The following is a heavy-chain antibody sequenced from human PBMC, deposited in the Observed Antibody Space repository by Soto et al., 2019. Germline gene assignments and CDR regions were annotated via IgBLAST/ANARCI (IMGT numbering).Heavy chain of an antibody. CDR1: GFNFDDFA. J-gene: IGHJ6*03. D-gene: IGHD1-1*01. V-gene: IGHV3-9*01. CDR2: IRWNGETA. Sequence: EVLLVESGGGLVQPGGSLRLSCVASGFNFDDFAMHWVRQAPGKGLQWVSGIRWNGETAAYGDSVKGRFIISRDNARNSLYLDMNSLRPEDTAVYFCARVKTRIAYRDYNMAVWGKGTPVTVS. CDR3: ARVKTRIAYRDYNMAV.